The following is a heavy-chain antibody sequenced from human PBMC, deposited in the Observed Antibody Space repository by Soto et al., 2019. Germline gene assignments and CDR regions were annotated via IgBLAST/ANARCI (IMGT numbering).Heavy chain of an antibody. Sequence: SETLSLTCAVSGGSISSGGYSWSWIRQPPGKGLEWIGYIYYNGNTHYNPSLTSRVTISVDTSKNQFSLQLRSVTAADTAVYYCARAVRLTTVGEFAYWGQGTLVTVSS. J-gene: IGHJ4*02. V-gene: IGHV4-61*08. D-gene: IGHD4-17*01. CDR2: IYYNGNT. CDR3: ARAVRLTTVGEFAY. CDR1: GGSISSGGYS.